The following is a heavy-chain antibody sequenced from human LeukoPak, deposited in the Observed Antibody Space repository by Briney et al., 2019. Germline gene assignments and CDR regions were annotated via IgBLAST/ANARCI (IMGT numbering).Heavy chain of an antibody. V-gene: IGHV4-59*01. CDR1: GGSISSYY. CDR2: IYYSGST. D-gene: IGHD3-22*01. Sequence: SETLSLTCTVSGGSISSYYWSWFRQPPGKELDWMGYIYYSGSTNYNPSLKSRVTISVDTSKNQFSLKLSSVTAADTAVYYCARLGSSGFAPFDPWGQGTLVTVSS. J-gene: IGHJ5*02. CDR3: ARLGSSGFAPFDP.